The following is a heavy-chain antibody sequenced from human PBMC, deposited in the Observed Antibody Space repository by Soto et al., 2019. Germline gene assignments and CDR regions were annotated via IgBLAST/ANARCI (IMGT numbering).Heavy chain of an antibody. CDR1: GFTFSSYA. CDR2: ISGSGGST. D-gene: IGHD3-3*01. J-gene: IGHJ4*02. V-gene: IGHV3-23*01. Sequence: PGGSLRLSCAASGFTFSSYAMSWVRQAPGKGLEWVSAISGSGGSTYYADSVKGRFTISRGNSKNTLYLQMNSLRAEDTAVYYCAKESSFWSGYYPALWDYWGQGTLVTVSS. CDR3: AKESSFWSGYYPALWDY.